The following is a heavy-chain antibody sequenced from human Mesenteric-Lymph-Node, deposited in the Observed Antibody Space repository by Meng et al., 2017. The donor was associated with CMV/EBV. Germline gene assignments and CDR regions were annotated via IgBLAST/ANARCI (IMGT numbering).Heavy chain of an antibody. V-gene: IGHV4-34*01. Sequence: GSLRLSCAVYGGSSSGYYWTWIRQPPGKGRGWVGVINHSGSTNYNPSLKSRVTISVDTSKNQFSLKLSSVTAADTAVYYCARHDNYYDSSGSPDYWGQGTLVTVSS. J-gene: IGHJ4*02. CDR2: INHSGST. CDR3: ARHDNYYDSSGSPDY. D-gene: IGHD3-22*01. CDR1: GGSSSGYY.